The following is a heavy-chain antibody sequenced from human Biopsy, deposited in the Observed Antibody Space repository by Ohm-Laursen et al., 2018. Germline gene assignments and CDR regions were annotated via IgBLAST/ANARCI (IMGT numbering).Heavy chain of an antibody. CDR1: GGSVRSPDHR. CDR3: ARAYFYGMGTSNYFLDS. Sequence: SQTLSLTCTVSGGSVRSPDHRWNWVRRAPGKGLEWNGNIYYSSTTLYNPSLSARVTMDRDKSTNQFTLKLKSVTSADTAVYFCARAYFYGMGTSNYFLDSWGQEALVTVSS. J-gene: IGHJ4*02. CDR2: IYYSSTT. D-gene: IGHD3-10*01. V-gene: IGHV4-30-4*08.